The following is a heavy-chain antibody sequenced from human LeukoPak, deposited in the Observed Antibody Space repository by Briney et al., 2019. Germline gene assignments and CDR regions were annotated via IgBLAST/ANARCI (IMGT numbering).Heavy chain of an antibody. J-gene: IGHJ3*02. CDR3: AREVSGYCSSTSCYTRAFDI. Sequence: SVKVSCKASGGTFSSYAISWVRQAPGQGLEWMGGIIPIFGTANYTQKFQGRVTITADESTSTAYMELSSLRSEDTAVYYCAREVSGYCSSTSCYTRAFDIWGQGTMVTVSS. V-gene: IGHV1-69*01. CDR1: GGTFSSYA. CDR2: IIPIFGTA. D-gene: IGHD2-2*02.